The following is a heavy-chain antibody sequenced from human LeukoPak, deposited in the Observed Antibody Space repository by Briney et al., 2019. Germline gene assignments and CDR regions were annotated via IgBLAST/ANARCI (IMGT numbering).Heavy chain of an antibody. CDR3: ARQVDTYVYFDN. Sequence: SQTLSLTCTVSGGSISSGGYYWSWIRQHPGKGLEWIGYIYYSGSTYYNPSLKSRVTISVDTSKNQFSLKLGSLTAADTAVYYCARQVDTYVYFDNWGQGTLVTVSS. V-gene: IGHV4-31*03. CDR1: GGSISSGGYY. D-gene: IGHD3-16*01. J-gene: IGHJ4*02. CDR2: IYYSGST.